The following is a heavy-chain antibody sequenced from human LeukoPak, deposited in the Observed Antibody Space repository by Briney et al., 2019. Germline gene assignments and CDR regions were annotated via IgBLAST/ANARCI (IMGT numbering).Heavy chain of an antibody. J-gene: IGHJ4*02. D-gene: IGHD4-17*01. CDR1: GFTFSSYA. V-gene: IGHV3-30-3*01. CDR2: ISYDGSNK. CDR3: ARRLTTVTTGFDY. Sequence: GGSLRLSCAASGFTFSSYAMHWVRQAPGKGLEWAAVISYDGSNKYYADSVKGRFTISRDNSKNTLYLQMNSLRAEDTAVYYCARRLTTVTTGFDYWGQGTLVTVSS.